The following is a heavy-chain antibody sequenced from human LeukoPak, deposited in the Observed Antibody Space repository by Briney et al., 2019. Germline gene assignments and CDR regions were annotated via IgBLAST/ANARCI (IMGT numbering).Heavy chain of an antibody. J-gene: IGHJ5*02. CDR1: GGSISSSGYY. D-gene: IGHD6-19*01. Sequence: SETLSLTCTVSGGSISSSGYYWGWIRQPPGKGLEWIGSIYYTGSTNYNPSLKSRVTISLDTSKNQFSLKLTSVTAADTAVYYCASVRGYSSGWYASGFDPWGQGTLVTVSS. V-gene: IGHV4-39*07. CDR2: IYYTGST. CDR3: ASVRGYSSGWYASGFDP.